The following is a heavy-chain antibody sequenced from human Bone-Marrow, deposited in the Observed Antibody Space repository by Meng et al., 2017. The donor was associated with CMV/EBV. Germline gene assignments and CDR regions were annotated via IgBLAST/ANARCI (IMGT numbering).Heavy chain of an antibody. Sequence: QVQLVPSGAEVKKPGSSVKGPCTASGGTFSSYAISWVRQAPGQGLEWMGGIIPIFGTANYAQKFQGRVTITADESTSTAYMELSSLRSEDTAVYYCARAGGGSYPFDYWGQGTLVTVSS. V-gene: IGHV1-69*12. CDR1: GGTFSSYA. CDR2: IIPIFGTA. CDR3: ARAGGGSYPFDY. D-gene: IGHD1-26*01. J-gene: IGHJ4*02.